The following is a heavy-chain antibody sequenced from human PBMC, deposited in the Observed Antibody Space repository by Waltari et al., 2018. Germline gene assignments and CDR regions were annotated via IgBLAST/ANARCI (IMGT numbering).Heavy chain of an antibody. CDR2: IYYSGST. J-gene: IGHJ6*02. V-gene: IGHV4-59*01. Sequence: QVQLQESGPGLVKPSETLSLTCTVSGGSISSYYWSWIRQPPGEGMGWIGYIYYSGSTNYNPSLKSRVTISVDTSKNQFSLKLSSVTAADTAVYYCARELWSGYSSGEDTYYYYGMDVWGQGTTVTVSS. CDR1: GGSISSYY. CDR3: ARELWSGYSSGEDTYYYYGMDV. D-gene: IGHD3-3*01.